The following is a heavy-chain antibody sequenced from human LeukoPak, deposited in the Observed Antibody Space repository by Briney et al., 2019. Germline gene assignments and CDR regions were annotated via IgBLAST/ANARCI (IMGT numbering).Heavy chain of an antibody. CDR1: GFTFSTYA. Sequence: PGGSLRLSCAASGFTFSTYAVNWVRQAPGKGLEWVSTISGSGDSTYYADSVKGRFTISRDNSKNTLYLQMNSLRAEDTAVYYCAKVIFSSSWYGSRYYYCYGMDVWGQGTTVTVSS. CDR3: AKVIFSSSWYGSRYYYCYGMDV. V-gene: IGHV3-23*01. J-gene: IGHJ6*02. CDR2: ISGSGDST. D-gene: IGHD6-13*01.